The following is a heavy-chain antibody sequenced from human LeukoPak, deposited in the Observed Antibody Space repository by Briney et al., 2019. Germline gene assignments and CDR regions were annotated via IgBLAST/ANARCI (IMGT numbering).Heavy chain of an antibody. J-gene: IGHJ5*02. V-gene: IGHV4-61*08. Sequence: SETLSLTCIVSGGFINSGAYYWSWIRQPPGKGLEWIGYIYYSGSTNYNPSLKSRVTISVDTSKNQFSLKLSSVTAADTAVYYCARDRVTNNYYDSSGPNWFDPWGQGTLVTVSS. D-gene: IGHD3-22*01. CDR2: IYYSGST. CDR1: GGFINSGAYY. CDR3: ARDRVTNNYYDSSGPNWFDP.